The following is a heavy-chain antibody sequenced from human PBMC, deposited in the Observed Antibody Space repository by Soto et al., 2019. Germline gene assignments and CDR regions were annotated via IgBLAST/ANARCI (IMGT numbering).Heavy chain of an antibody. CDR1: GFTFRDYY. CDR2: IHSSGATI. Sequence: GGSLRLSCAASGFTFRDYYMSWIRQAPGKGLEWVSYIHSSGATIYYADSVKGRFTISRDNAKNSLYLQMNSLRAEDTVVYYCARAVNWNDFDPWGQGTLVTVSS. V-gene: IGHV3-11*01. J-gene: IGHJ5*02. D-gene: IGHD1-1*01. CDR3: ARAVNWNDFDP.